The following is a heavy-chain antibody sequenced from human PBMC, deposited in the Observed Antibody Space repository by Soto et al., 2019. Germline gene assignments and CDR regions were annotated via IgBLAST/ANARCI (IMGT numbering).Heavy chain of an antibody. CDR3: ARDTSIAAAVRFDP. D-gene: IGHD6-13*01. J-gene: IGHJ5*02. V-gene: IGHV1-69*13. CDR1: GGTFSSYA. Sequence: SVKVSCKASGGTFSSYAISWVRQAPGQGLEWMGGIIPIFGTANYAQKFQGRVTITADESTSTAYMELSSLRSEDTAVYYCARDTSIAAAVRFDPWGQGTLVTVSS. CDR2: IIPIFGTA.